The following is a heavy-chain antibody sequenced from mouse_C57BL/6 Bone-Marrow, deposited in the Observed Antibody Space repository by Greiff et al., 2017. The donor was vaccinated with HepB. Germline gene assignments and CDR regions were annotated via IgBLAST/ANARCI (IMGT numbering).Heavy chain of an antibody. CDR1: GFTFSDYY. CDR2: ISNGGGST. V-gene: IGHV5-12*01. J-gene: IGHJ3*01. D-gene: IGHD2-12*01. CDR3: ARQCGGSYYSSWFAY. Sequence: DVMLVESGGGLVQPGGSLKLSCAASGFTFSDYYMYWVRQTPEKRLEWVAYISNGGGSTYYPDTVKGRFTISRDNAKNTLYLQMSRLKSEDTAMYYCARQCGGSYYSSWFAYWGQGTLVTVSA.